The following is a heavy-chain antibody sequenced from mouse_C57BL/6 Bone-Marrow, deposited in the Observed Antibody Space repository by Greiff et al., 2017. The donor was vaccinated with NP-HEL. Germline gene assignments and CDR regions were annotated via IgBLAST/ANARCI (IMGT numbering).Heavy chain of an antibody. CDR3: TRGEDGSTLYAMDY. CDR2: IDPETGGT. V-gene: IGHV1-15*01. CDR1: GYTFTDYE. Sequence: QVQLQQSGAELVRPGASVTLSCKASGYTFTDYEMHWVKQTPVHGLEWIGAIDPETGGTAYNQKFKGKAILTADKSSSTAYMELRSLTSEDSAVYYCTRGEDGSTLYAMDYWGQGTSVTVSS. J-gene: IGHJ4*01. D-gene: IGHD1-1*01.